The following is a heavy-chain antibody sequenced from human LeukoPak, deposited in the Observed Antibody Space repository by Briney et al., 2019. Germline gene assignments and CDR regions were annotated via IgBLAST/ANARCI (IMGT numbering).Heavy chain of an antibody. CDR2: INPNSGGT. V-gene: IGHV1-2*02. D-gene: IGHD2-15*01. J-gene: IGHJ4*02. Sequence: ASVKVSCKASGYTFTGYYMHWVRQAPGQGLEWMGWINPNSGGTNYAQKFQGRVTMTRDTSISTAYMELSRLRSDDTAVYYCASEILGYCSGGSCYSGYFDYWGQGTLVTVSS. CDR3: ASEILGYCSGGSCYSGYFDY. CDR1: GYTFTGYY.